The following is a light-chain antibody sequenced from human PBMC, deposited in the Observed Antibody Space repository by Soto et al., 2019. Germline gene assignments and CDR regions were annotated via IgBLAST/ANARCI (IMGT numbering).Light chain of an antibody. CDR1: QGISSY. CDR3: QQYYSYPIT. J-gene: IGKJ5*01. CDR2: AAS. V-gene: IGKV1-8*01. Sequence: AIRMTQSPSSFSASTGDRVTITCRASQGISSYLAWYQQKPGKAPKLLIYAASTLQSGVPSRFSGSGSGTDFTLTISCLQSEDFATYYCQQYYSYPITFGQGIRLEMK.